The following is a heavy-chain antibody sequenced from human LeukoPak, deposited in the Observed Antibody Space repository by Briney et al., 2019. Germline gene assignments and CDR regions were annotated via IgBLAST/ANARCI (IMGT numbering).Heavy chain of an antibody. Sequence: ASVKVSCKASGYTFTSYYMHWVRQAPGQGLEWMGIINPSGGSTSYAQKFQGRVTMTRDTSTSTVYMELSSLRSEDTAVYYCAREVDDYGDYGVPPLLNYFDYCGQGTLVTVSS. CDR2: INPSGGST. CDR1: GYTFTSYY. D-gene: IGHD4-17*01. V-gene: IGHV1-46*03. CDR3: AREVDDYGDYGVPPLLNYFDY. J-gene: IGHJ4*02.